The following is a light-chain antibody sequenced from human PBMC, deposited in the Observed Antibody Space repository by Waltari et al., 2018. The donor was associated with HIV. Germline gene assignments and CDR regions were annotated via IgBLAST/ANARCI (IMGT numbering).Light chain of an antibody. CDR1: RSDVGSTKY. CDR2: DVS. V-gene: IGLV2-14*03. CDR3: SSYTSSSTYV. J-gene: IGLJ1*01. Sequence: QSALTQPASVSGSPGQSITISCTGTRSDVGSTKYVSWHQQYPGEAPKLIIHDVSDRPSGISNRFSGSKSGNMASLTISGLQTEDEADYYCSSYTSSSTYVFGTGTRVTVL.